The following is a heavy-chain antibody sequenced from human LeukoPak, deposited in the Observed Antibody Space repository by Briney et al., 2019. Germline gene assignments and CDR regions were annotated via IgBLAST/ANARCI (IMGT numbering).Heavy chain of an antibody. CDR1: GYTFTSYG. D-gene: IGHD3-3*01. J-gene: IGHJ4*02. Sequence: ASVKVSCKASGYTFTSYGISWVRQAPGQGLEWMGWISAYNGNTNYAQKLQGRVTMTTDTSTSTAYMELRSLRSDDTAVYYCVRVDFWSGYYQVDYWGQGTLVTVSS. CDR2: ISAYNGNT. CDR3: VRVDFWSGYYQVDY. V-gene: IGHV1-18*01.